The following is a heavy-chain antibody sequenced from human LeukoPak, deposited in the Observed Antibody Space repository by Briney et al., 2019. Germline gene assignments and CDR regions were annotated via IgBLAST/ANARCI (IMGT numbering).Heavy chain of an antibody. D-gene: IGHD1-26*01. CDR3: ARGRGVYGGSFYNWFDP. Sequence: ASVKVSCKASVYTFTGYYMHWVRQAPGQGLEWMGWINPNSGGTNYAQNFHGRVTMTSDTSISTAYMELRRLTSDDTAGYYCARGRGVYGGSFYNWFDPWGQGTLVTGSS. CDR2: INPNSGGT. J-gene: IGHJ5*02. V-gene: IGHV1-2*02. CDR1: VYTFTGYY.